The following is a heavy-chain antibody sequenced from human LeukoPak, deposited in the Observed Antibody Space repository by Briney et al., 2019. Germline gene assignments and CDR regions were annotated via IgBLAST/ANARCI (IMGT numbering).Heavy chain of an antibody. Sequence: ASVKVSCKASGYTFTDFGFIWVRQAPGQGLEWRGWVSTYNGATDYAKKFQDRVTMTTESSTQTTFMELRNLRSDDTAVYYCARAESMALYFLYWGQGTLVSVSS. V-gene: IGHV1-18*01. CDR2: VSTYNGAT. CDR3: ARAESMALYFLY. D-gene: IGHD1-14*01. CDR1: GYTFTDFG. J-gene: IGHJ1*01.